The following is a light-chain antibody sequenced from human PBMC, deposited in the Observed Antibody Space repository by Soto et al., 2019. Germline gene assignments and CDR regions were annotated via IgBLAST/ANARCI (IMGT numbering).Light chain of an antibody. J-gene: IGLJ1*01. CDR3: CSYAGTRTYV. Sequence: HSVLTQPASVSGSPGQSITISCTGTSSDVGSYYLVSWYQQHPGKAPKLMIYEVSKRPSGVYNRFSGSKSGNTAYLTIAGLQAEDEADYYCCSYAGTRTYVFGPGTKVTV. CDR2: EVS. V-gene: IGLV2-23*02. CDR1: SSDVGSYYL.